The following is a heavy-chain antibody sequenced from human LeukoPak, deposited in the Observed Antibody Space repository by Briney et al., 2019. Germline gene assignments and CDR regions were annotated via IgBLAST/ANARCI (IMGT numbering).Heavy chain of an antibody. J-gene: IGHJ4*02. CDR2: ILHSGST. D-gene: IGHD3-3*01. V-gene: IGHV4-30-2*01. CDR1: GVSITSDTYY. Sequence: SETLSLTCAVSGVSITSDTYYWSWIRQPPGKGLEWIGYILHSGSTYHNPSLKSRVTISVDTPKNQFSLKLSSVTAADTAVYSCARTRDFWSAYFDYWGQGILVTVSS. CDR3: ARTRDFWSAYFDY.